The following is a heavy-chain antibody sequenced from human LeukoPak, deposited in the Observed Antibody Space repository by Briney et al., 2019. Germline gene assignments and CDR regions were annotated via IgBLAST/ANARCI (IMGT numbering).Heavy chain of an antibody. CDR2: FDPEDGET. J-gene: IGHJ4*02. Sequence: AASVKVSCKVSGYTLTESSMHRVRQAPGKGLEWMGGFDPEDGETIYAQKFQGRVTMTEDTSTDTAYMELSSLRSEDTAVYYCATGFWESKYSSSSGIDYWGQGTVVTVSS. V-gene: IGHV1-24*01. CDR3: ATGFWESKYSSSSGIDY. D-gene: IGHD6-6*01. CDR1: GYTLTESS.